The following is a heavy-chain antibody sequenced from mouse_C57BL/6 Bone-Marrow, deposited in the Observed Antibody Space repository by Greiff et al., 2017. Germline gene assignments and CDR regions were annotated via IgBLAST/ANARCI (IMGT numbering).Heavy chain of an antibody. CDR1: GFTFSSYA. J-gene: IGHJ4*01. CDR2: ISDGGSYT. Sequence: EVQVVESGGGLVKPGGSLKLSCAASGFTFSSYAMSWVRQTPEKRLEWVATISDGGSYTYYPDNVKGRFTISRDNAKNNLYLQMSHLKSEDTAMYYCARDGETAQAFYAMDYWGQGTSVTGSS. CDR3: ARDGETAQAFYAMDY. D-gene: IGHD3-2*02. V-gene: IGHV5-4*01.